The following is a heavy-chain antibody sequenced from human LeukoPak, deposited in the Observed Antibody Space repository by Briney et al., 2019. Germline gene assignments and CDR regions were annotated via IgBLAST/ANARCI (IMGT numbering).Heavy chain of an antibody. CDR2: IYYRGST. CDR3: ARGYSGYDYYFDY. CDR1: GGSISSSDYY. D-gene: IGHD5-12*01. Sequence: PSETLSLTCTVSGGSISSSDYYWSWIRQPPGKGLEWIGYIYYRGSTYYNPSLKSRVTISVDTSKNQFSLKLSSVTAADTAVYYCARGYSGYDYYFDYWGQGTLVTVSS. J-gene: IGHJ4*02. V-gene: IGHV4-30-4*01.